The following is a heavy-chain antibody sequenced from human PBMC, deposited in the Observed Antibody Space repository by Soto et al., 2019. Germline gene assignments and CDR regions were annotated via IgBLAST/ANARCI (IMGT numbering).Heavy chain of an antibody. CDR2: IYWDDDK. Sequence: QITLKESGPTLVKPTQTLTLTCTFSGFSLSTSGVGVGWIRQPPGKALEWLALIYWDDDKRYSPSLKSRLTITKDTSKNQVVLTMTNMDPVDTATYYCAHSNDYDYIWMGLGAFDIWGQGTMVTVSS. CDR1: GFSLSTSGVG. J-gene: IGHJ3*02. V-gene: IGHV2-5*02. D-gene: IGHD3-16*01. CDR3: AHSNDYDYIWMGLGAFDI.